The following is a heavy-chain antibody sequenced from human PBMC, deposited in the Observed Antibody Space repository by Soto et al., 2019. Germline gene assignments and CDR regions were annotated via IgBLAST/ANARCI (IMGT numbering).Heavy chain of an antibody. CDR3: ARDGRPLDY. V-gene: IGHV3-48*02. CDR1: GFSFISSS. Sequence: GSLRLSCAASGFSFISSSMSWVRQAPGKGLEWVSYISSISTTIDYADSVKGRFTVSRDNAKNSLYLQMNSLRDEDTAVYYCARDGRPLDYWGKGTLVTVSS. CDR2: ISSISTTI. J-gene: IGHJ4*02.